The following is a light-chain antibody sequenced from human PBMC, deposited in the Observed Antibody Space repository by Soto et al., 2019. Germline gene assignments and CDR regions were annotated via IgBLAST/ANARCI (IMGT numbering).Light chain of an antibody. V-gene: IGLV2-14*03. CDR3: SSYTTSNTRQIV. Sequence: QSALTQPASVSGSPGQSITISCTGTSSDVGGYNYVSWYQHHPGKAPKLMIYDVSNRPSGVSNRFSGSKSGNTASLTISGLQPEDEADSYCSSYTTSNTRQIVLGTGTKLTVL. CDR1: SSDVGGYNY. CDR2: DVS. J-gene: IGLJ1*01.